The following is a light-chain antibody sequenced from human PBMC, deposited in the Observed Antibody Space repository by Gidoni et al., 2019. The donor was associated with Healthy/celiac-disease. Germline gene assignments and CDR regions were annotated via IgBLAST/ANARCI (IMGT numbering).Light chain of an antibody. J-gene: IGKJ2*01. CDR1: QSFSSN. CDR3: QQYNNWSYT. CDR2: GAS. V-gene: IGKV3-15*01. Sequence: EIVMTQSPATLSVSPGERATLSCRASQSFSSNLAWYQQKPGQAPRLLIYGASTRATGIPARFSGSGSGTEFTLTISSLQSEDFAVYYCQQYNNWSYTFGQGTKLEIK.